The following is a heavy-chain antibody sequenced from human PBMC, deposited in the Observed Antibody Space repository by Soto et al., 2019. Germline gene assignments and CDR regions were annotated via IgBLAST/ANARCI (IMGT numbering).Heavy chain of an antibody. CDR2: INHSGST. J-gene: IGHJ4*02. V-gene: IGHV4-34*01. D-gene: IGHD2-15*01. CDR3: AREGPPVYCSGGSFYTYFDY. Sequence: QVQLQQWGAGLLKPSETLSLTSAVYGGSFSGYYWSWIRQPPGKGLEWIGEINHSGSTNYNPSLKSRVTISVDTSNNQFSLKLSSVTAADTAVYYCAREGPPVYCSGGSFYTYFDYWGQGTLVTVSS. CDR1: GGSFSGYY.